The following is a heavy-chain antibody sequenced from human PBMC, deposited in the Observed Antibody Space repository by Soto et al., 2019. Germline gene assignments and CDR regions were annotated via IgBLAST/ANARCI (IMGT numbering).Heavy chain of an antibody. Sequence: QVHLQQWGAGLLKPSETLSLTCAVYGGSFGYDYWTWIRQAPGKGLEWVGEIKESGSTNYNPSLKSRVTISIDTSKNQFSLKVNSVTAADTAMYYCARGLPTVYLMRRYYPFDIWGQGTKVTVSS. CDR3: ARGLPTVYLMRRYYPFDI. D-gene: IGHD2-8*01. V-gene: IGHV4-34*01. J-gene: IGHJ3*02. CDR1: GGSFGYDY. CDR2: IKESGST.